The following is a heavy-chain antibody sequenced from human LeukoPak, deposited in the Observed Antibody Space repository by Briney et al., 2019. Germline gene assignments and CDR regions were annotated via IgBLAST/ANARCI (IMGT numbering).Heavy chain of an antibody. CDR3: ARGRSCSGGVCYLDY. D-gene: IGHD2-15*01. J-gene: IGHJ4*02. CDR2: ISITSIYI. V-gene: IGHV3-21*01. Sequence: GGSLRHSCAASGFTFSSYSVNWVRQAPGKGLEWVSSISITSIYIYYADSLKGRFTISRDNAKNSLILQMNSLRAEDTAVYYCARGRSCSGGVCYLDYWGQGTLVTVSS. CDR1: GFTFSSYS.